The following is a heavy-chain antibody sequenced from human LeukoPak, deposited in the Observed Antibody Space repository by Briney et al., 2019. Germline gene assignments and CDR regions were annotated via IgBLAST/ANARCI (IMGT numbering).Heavy chain of an antibody. V-gene: IGHV3-23*01. CDR3: AKGAYSYVLPNWFDP. D-gene: IGHD5-18*01. CDR1: GFTFSGYA. Sequence: GGSLRLSCAASGFTFSGYARSWVRQAPGKGLEWVSAISGSGGSTYYADSVKGRFTISRDHSKNTLYLQMNSLRAEDTAVYYCAKGAYSYVLPNWFDPWGQGTLVTVSS. CDR2: ISGSGGST. J-gene: IGHJ5*02.